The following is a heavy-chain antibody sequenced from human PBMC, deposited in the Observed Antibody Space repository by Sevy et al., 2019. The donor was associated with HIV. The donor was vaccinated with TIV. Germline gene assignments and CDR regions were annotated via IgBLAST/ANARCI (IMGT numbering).Heavy chain of an antibody. V-gene: IGHV3-23*01. D-gene: IGHD6-13*01. CDR2: ISSGGGST. Sequence: GGSPRLSCKASGFTFSSYAMGWVRQAPGKGLVWVSSISSGGGSTYYADSVKGRFTISRDNSKNTIYLQMNSLRGDDTALFYCAKRRAIAGAGSDYWGRGTLVTVSS. CDR3: AKRRAIAGAGSDY. J-gene: IGHJ4*02. CDR1: GFTFSSYA.